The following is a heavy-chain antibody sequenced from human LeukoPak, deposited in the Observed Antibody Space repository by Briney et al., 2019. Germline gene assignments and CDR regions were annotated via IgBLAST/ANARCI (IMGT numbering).Heavy chain of an antibody. CDR1: GFTFSSYA. V-gene: IGHV3-21*01. CDR3: ARSYSSGWYLLVDYFDY. CDR2: ISSSSSYI. J-gene: IGHJ4*02. D-gene: IGHD6-19*01. Sequence: TGGSLRLSCAASGFTFSSYAMNWVRQAPGKGLEWVSSISSSSSYIYYADSVKGRFTISRDNAKNSLYLQMNSLRAEDTAVYYCARSYSSGWYLLVDYFDYWGQGTLVTVSS.